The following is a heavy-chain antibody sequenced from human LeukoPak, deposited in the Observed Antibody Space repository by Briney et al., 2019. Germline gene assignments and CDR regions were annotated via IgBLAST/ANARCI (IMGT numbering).Heavy chain of an antibody. D-gene: IGHD4-11*01. V-gene: IGHV1-3*01. J-gene: IGHJ6*03. Sequence: ASVKVSCKASGYTFTSYAMHWVRQAPGQRLEWMGWINAGNGNTKYSQKFQGRVTITRDTSASTAYMELSSLRSDDTAVYYCARDLTVTKDYYYYMDVWGKGTTVAVSS. CDR2: INAGNGNT. CDR3: ARDLTVTKDYYYYMDV. CDR1: GYTFTSYA.